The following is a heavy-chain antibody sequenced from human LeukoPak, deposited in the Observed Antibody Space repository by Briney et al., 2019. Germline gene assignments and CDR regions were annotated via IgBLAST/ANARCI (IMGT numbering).Heavy chain of an antibody. CDR2: INWDGGST. Sequence: PGGSLRLSCAASGFTFGSNYMSWVRQAPGKGLEWVSGINWDGGSTGYADSMEGRFTPSRDTAKNSQYLQINSVRAETTAFYYWARMGGTSEGYGYYRDVWGNGATVTVSS. CDR3: ARMGGTSEGYGYYRDV. J-gene: IGHJ6*03. V-gene: IGHV3-20*04. D-gene: IGHD2-2*01. CDR1: GFTFGSNY.